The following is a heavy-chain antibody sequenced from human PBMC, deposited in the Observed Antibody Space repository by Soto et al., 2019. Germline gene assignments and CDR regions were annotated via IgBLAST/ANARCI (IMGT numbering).Heavy chain of an antibody. CDR3: AKDIQCGRNHQGADY. CDR1: GFTFSIYA. D-gene: IGHD1-26*01. Sequence: GGSLRLSCAASGFTFSIYAMSWVRQGPGKGLEWVAVISNDGNDKYYIDSVKGRFTISRDNSKNTLYLQMNTLSTEDTALYYCAKDIQCGRNHQGADYWGQGTLVTVSS. V-gene: IGHV3-30*18. CDR2: ISNDGNDK. J-gene: IGHJ4*01.